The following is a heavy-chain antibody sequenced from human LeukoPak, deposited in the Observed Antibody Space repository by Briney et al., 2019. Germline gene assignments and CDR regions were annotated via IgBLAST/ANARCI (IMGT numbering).Heavy chain of an antibody. CDR2: INHSGST. CDR3: ARDAPGFQGLFDY. V-gene: IGHV4-34*01. Sequence: SETLSLTCAVYGGSFSGYYWSWIRQPPGKGLGWIGEINHSGSTNYNPSLKSRVTMSVDTSKNQFSLKLISVTAADTAVYYCARDAPGFQGLFDYCGQGTLVTVSS. J-gene: IGHJ4*02. CDR1: GGSFSGYY. D-gene: IGHD1-1*01.